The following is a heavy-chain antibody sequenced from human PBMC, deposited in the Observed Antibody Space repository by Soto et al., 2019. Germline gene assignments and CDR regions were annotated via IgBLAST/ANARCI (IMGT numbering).Heavy chain of an antibody. V-gene: IGHV1-69*13. J-gene: IGHJ5*02. Sequence: SVKVSCKASGGTFSSYAISWVQQAPGQGLEWMGGIIPIFGTANYAQKFQGRVTITADESTSTAYMELSSLRSEDKAVYYCARIPVGSSESLRWFEPWGPGTLVTV. D-gene: IGHD6-25*01. CDR2: IIPIFGTA. CDR3: ARIPVGSSESLRWFEP. CDR1: GGTFSSYA.